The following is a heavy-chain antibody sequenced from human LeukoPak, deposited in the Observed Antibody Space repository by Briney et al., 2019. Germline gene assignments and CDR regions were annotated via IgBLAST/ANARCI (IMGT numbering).Heavy chain of an antibody. V-gene: IGHV3-53*01. Sequence: GGPLRLSCAASGFTVSSSSNYMSWVRQAPGKGPEWVSIIYNGGGAYYADSVRGRFTISRDNSKNMVYFQMNSLRVEDTAMYYCARAITDFAFDIWGQGTMVTVSS. CDR1: GFTVSSSSNY. J-gene: IGHJ3*02. CDR2: IYNGGGA. CDR3: ARAITDFAFDI. D-gene: IGHD5-12*01.